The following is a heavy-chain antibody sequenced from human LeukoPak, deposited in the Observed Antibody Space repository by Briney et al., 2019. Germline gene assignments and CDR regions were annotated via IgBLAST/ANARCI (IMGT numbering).Heavy chain of an antibody. CDR3: ARPASFTTLSFGMDA. J-gene: IGHJ6*02. V-gene: IGHV3-30*04. Sequence: GRSLRLSCAASGFTFSSYAMHWVRQAPGKGLEWVAVISYDGSNKYYADSVKGRFTISRDNSKNTLYLQMNSLRAEDTAVYYCARPASFTTLSFGMDAWGQGTTVTVSS. CDR1: GFTFSSYA. CDR2: ISYDGSNK. D-gene: IGHD2/OR15-2a*01.